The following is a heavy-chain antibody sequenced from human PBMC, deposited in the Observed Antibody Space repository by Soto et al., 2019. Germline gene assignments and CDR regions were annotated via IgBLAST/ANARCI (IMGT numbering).Heavy chain of an antibody. Sequence: SETLSLTCTVSGGSVSSYFWSWVRQPPGKGLEWIAYIFYTGSSSYNPSLKSRATISIDTSKNQFSLKLSSVIAADTAVYYCARLGGFTMVRGVLTAFDIWGQGTMVTVSS. CDR2: IFYTGSS. V-gene: IGHV4-59*08. J-gene: IGHJ3*02. CDR3: ARLGGFTMVRGVLTAFDI. CDR1: GGSVSSYF. D-gene: IGHD3-10*01.